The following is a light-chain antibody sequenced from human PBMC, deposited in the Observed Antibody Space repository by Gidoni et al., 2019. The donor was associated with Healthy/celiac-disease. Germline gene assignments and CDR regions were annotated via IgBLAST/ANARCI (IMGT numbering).Light chain of an antibody. CDR3: QQSYSTPPWT. J-gene: IGKJ1*01. Sequence: DIQMTQSPSSLSASVGDRVTITCRASQSISRYLNWYQQKPGKAPKLLIYAASSLQIGVPSRFSGSGSGTDCTLTISSLQPEDFATYYCQQSYSTPPWTFGQGTKVEIK. CDR2: AAS. V-gene: IGKV1-39*01. CDR1: QSISRY.